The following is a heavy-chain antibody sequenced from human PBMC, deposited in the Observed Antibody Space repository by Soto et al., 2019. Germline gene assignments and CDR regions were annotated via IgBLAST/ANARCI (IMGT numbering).Heavy chain of an antibody. V-gene: IGHV3-20*04. CDR2: INWNGGSK. J-gene: IGHJ4*02. CDR1: GFTFDEYA. Sequence: PGGFLRLSCAASGFTFDEYALTWVRQAPGKGLEWVAGINWNGGSKGYADSVKGRFTISRDNAKSSLYLQMNNLRAEDTAFYFCARATQSYYDTSGYYSYVHWGQGAQVTVSS. D-gene: IGHD3-22*01. CDR3: ARATQSYYDTSGYYSYVH.